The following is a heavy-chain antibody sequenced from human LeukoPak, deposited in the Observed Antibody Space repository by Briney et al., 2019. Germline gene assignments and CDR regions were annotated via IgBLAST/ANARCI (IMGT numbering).Heavy chain of an antibody. D-gene: IGHD2-21*01. V-gene: IGHV3-11*05. CDR1: VFRFSHYY. CDR3: MRAIEGGPMDV. J-gene: IGHJ6*02. Sequence: GGSLRLSCEASVFRFSHYYMTWIRQTPGRGLEWVSYISNGGDSTSYADSLEGRFTISRDNAKNSLYLRMNSLRAEDTAMYYCMRAIEGGPMDVWGQGTTVTVSS. CDR2: ISNGGDST.